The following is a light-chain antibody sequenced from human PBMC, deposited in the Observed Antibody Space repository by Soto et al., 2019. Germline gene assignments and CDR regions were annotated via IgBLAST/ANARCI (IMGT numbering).Light chain of an antibody. CDR1: QNTRSN. CDR3: QQYNNWPPFT. V-gene: IGKV3-15*01. CDR2: ETS. Sequence: EIVMTQSPGTLSVSPGERATLSCRASQNTRSNLAWYQQKPGQAPRLLIYETSIRAPGIPARFSGSGSGTEFTLTISSLQSEDFAVYHCQQYNNWPPFTFGPGTKVDIK. J-gene: IGKJ3*01.